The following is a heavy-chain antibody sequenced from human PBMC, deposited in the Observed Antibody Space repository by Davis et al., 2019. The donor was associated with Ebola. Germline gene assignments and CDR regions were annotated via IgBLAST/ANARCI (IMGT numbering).Heavy chain of an antibody. D-gene: IGHD2-2*01. CDR1: GFTFDDYA. CDR2: ISWNSGSI. V-gene: IGHV3-9*01. Sequence: SLKISCAASGFTFDDYAMHWVRQAPGKGLEWVSGISWNSGSIGYADSVKGRFTISRDNAKNSLYLQMNSLRAEDTAVYYCASYCSSTSCYQYFQHWGQGTLVTVSS. CDR3: ASYCSSTSCYQYFQH. J-gene: IGHJ1*01.